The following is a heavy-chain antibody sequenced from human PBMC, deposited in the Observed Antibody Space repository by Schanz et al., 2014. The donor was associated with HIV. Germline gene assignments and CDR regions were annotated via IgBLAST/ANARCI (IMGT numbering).Heavy chain of an antibody. J-gene: IGHJ4*01. CDR1: GFTFSTYG. CDR2: ISAGVGTA. V-gene: IGHV3-33*08. D-gene: IGHD2-15*01. CDR3: VRDAAGRFSDRSPGY. Sequence: QVQLVESGGGVAQPGRSLRLSCAASGFTFSTYGMHWVRQAPGKGLEWVSTISAGVGTASYADSVKGRFTISRDNSKNTLYLQMNSLRVEDTAVYYCVRDAAGRFSDRSPGYWGQGTLVIVSS.